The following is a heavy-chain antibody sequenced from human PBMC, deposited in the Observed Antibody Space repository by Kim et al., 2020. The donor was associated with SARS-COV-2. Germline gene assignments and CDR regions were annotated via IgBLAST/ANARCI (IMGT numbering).Heavy chain of an antibody. D-gene: IGHD5-18*01. J-gene: IGHJ4*02. CDR3: ARASTKRIGHSYGYELDY. CDR1: GYTFTGYY. V-gene: IGHV1-2*06. Sequence: ASVKVSCKASGYTFTGYYMHWVRQAPGQGLEWMGRINPNSGGTNYAQKFQGRVTMTRDTPISTAYMELSRLRSDDTAVYYCARASTKRIGHSYGYELDYWGQGTLVTVSS. CDR2: INPNSGGT.